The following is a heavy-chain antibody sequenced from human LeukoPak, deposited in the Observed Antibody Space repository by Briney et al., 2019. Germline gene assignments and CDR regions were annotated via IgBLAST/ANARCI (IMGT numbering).Heavy chain of an antibody. CDR1: GYTLTELS. CDR2: FDPEDGET. V-gene: IGHV1-24*01. J-gene: IGHJ4*02. Sequence: ASVKVSCKVSGYTLTELSMHWVRQAPRKGLEWMGGFDPEDGETIYAQKFQGRVTMTEDTSTDTAYMELSSLRSEDTAVYYCATESPGYSSSWYRSDLDYWGQGTLVTVSS. D-gene: IGHD6-13*01. CDR3: ATESPGYSSSWYRSDLDY.